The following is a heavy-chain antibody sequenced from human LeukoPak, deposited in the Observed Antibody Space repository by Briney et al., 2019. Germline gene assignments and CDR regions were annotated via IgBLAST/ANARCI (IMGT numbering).Heavy chain of an antibody. Sequence: GGSLRLSCAASKFTFSSYSMNWVRQAPGKGLEWVSSINSYSSYIYYADSVKGRFTISRDNAKNSLYLQMNSLRAEDTAVYYCAMIGLGYCSSTGCTDEGYWGQGTLVTVSS. CDR2: INSYSSYI. V-gene: IGHV3-21*01. D-gene: IGHD2-2*01. J-gene: IGHJ4*02. CDR3: AMIGLGYCSSTGCTDEGY. CDR1: KFTFSSYS.